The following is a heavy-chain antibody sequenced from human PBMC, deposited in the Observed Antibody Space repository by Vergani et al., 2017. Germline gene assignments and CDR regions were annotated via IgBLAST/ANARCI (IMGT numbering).Heavy chain of an antibody. CDR3: ARSGWYRNYGMDV. CDR1: GFTFSSYW. D-gene: IGHD6-19*01. CDR2: IKQDGSEK. Sequence: EVRLVESGGGLVQPGGSLRLSCAASGFTFSSYWMSWVRQAPGKGLEWVANIKQDGSEKYYVDSVKGRFTISRDNAKNSLYLQMNSLRAEDTAVYYCARSGWYRNYGMDVWGQGTTVTVSS. J-gene: IGHJ6*02. V-gene: IGHV3-7*01.